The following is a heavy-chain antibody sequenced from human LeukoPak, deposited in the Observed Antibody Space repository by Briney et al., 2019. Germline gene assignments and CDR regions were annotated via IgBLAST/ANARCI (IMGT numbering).Heavy chain of an antibody. J-gene: IGHJ4*02. Sequence: GGSLRLSCTASGFTFSDYAMSWFRQAPGKGLEWVGFIRSKAYGGTTEYAASVKGRFTISRDDSKSVAYLQMNSLKTEDTAVYYCTGAPYGDYSDYWGQGTLVTVSS. CDR3: TGAPYGDYSDY. CDR2: IRSKAYGGTT. D-gene: IGHD4-17*01. V-gene: IGHV3-49*03. CDR1: GFTFSDYA.